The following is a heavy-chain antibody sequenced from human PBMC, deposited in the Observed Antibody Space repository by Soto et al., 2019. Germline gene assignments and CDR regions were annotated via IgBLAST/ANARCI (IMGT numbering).Heavy chain of an antibody. V-gene: IGHV4-34*01. D-gene: IGHD2-21*01. CDR3: ARGWGLPDPFDY. Sequence: SETLSLTCAVYGGSFSGYYWSWIRQPPGKGLEWIGEINHSGSTNYNPSLKSRVTISVDTSKNQFSLKLSSVTAADTAVYYCARGWGLPDPFDYWGQGTLVTVSS. CDR2: INHSGST. CDR1: GGSFSGYY. J-gene: IGHJ4*02.